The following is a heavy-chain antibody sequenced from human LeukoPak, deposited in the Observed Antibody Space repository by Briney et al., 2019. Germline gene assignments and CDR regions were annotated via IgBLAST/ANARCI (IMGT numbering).Heavy chain of an antibody. CDR2: INHSGST. D-gene: IGHD3-10*01. CDR3: ARMLWFGEKKFDY. V-gene: IGHV4-34*01. CDR1: GGSFSGYY. J-gene: IGHJ4*02. Sequence: NPSETLSLTCAVYGGSFSGYYWSWLRQPPGKGLEWIGEINHSGSTNYNPSLKSRVTISVDTSKNQFSLMLNSVTAADTAVYYCARMLWFGEKKFDYWGQGTLVTVSS.